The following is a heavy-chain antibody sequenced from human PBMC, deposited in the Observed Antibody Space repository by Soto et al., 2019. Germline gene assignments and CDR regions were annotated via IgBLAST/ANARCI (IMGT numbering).Heavy chain of an antibody. CDR3: AACGNSNYGGAFDI. Sequence: PSETLSLTCTVSGGSIISGGYCCIWIRQLPGKGLEWIGYIYYSGSTDYNPSLRSRVTISLDTSKKQFSLKLNSVTAADTAVYYCAACGNSNYGGAFDIWGQGKMVTVSS. CDR1: GGSIISGGYC. CDR2: IYYSGST. D-gene: IGHD4-17*01. V-gene: IGHV4-31*03. J-gene: IGHJ3*02.